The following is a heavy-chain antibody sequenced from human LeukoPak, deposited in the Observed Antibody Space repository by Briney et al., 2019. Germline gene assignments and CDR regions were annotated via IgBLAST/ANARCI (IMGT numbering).Heavy chain of an antibody. CDR3: ARGNDYVFPYWFDP. D-gene: IGHD4-17*01. J-gene: IGHJ5*02. Sequence: LRLSCAASGFTFSDYYMSWIRQPPGKGLEWIGYIYHSGSTYYNPSLKSRVTISVDRSKNQFSLKLSSVTAADTAVYYCARGNDYVFPYWFDPWGQGTLVTVSS. V-gene: IGHV4-30-2*01. CDR2: IYHSGST. CDR1: GFTFSDYY.